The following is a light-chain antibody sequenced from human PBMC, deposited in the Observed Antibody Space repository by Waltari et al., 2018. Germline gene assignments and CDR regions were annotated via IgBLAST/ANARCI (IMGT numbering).Light chain of an antibody. Sequence: QSALTQPASVSGSPGQPITIPCTGTSSDVGGYNYVSWFQQHPDKAPKLIIYDVYNRPSGISNRVSGSKSGNTASLTISGLQAEDEADYYCSSCTSTNTRLFGTGTRVTVL. CDR2: DVY. CDR3: SSCTSTNTRL. CDR1: SSDVGGYNY. J-gene: IGLJ1*01. V-gene: IGLV2-14*01.